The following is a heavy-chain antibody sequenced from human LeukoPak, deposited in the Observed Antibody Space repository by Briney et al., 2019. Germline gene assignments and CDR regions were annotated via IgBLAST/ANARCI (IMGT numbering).Heavy chain of an antibody. Sequence: GASVKVSCKASGYTFTSYGISWVRQAPGQGLEWMGGIIPIFGTANYAQKFQGRVTITADESTSTAYMELSSLRSEDTAVYYCARDVYYYDSSGYYNAYWGQGTLVTVSS. CDR2: IIPIFGTA. D-gene: IGHD3-22*01. CDR1: GYTFTSYG. J-gene: IGHJ4*02. V-gene: IGHV1-69*13. CDR3: ARDVYYYDSSGYYNAY.